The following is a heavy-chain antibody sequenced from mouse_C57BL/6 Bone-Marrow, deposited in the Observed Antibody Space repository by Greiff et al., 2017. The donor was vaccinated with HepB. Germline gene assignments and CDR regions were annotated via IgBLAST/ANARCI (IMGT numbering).Heavy chain of an antibody. D-gene: IGHD1-1*01. CDR1: GYTFTSYT. CDR2: INPSSGYT. V-gene: IGHV1-4*01. Sequence: VQLQESGAELARPGDSVKMSCKASGYTFTSYTMHWVKQRPGQGLEWIGYINPSSGYTKYNQKFKDKATLTADKSSSTAYMQLSSLTSEDSAVYYCARSGYRAWFAYWGQGTLVTVSA. CDR3: ARSGYRAWFAY. J-gene: IGHJ3*01.